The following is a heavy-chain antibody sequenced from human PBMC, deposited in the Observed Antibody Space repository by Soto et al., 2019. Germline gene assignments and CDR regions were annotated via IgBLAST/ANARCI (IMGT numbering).Heavy chain of an antibody. J-gene: IGHJ4*02. D-gene: IGHD5-18*01. V-gene: IGHV3-23*01. CDR1: GFTFSRNA. CDR2: IRGSGGST. CDR3: AAGYTYNDY. Sequence: GGSLRLSCAASGFTFSRNAMTWVRQAPGKGLEWVSVIRGSGGSTNYADSVKGRFTISRDNSKNTLYLQMNSLRAEDTAVYYCAAGYTYNDYWGQGTLVTVSS.